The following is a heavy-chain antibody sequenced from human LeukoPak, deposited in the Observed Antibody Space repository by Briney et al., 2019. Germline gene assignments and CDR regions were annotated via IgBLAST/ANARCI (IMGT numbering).Heavy chain of an antibody. J-gene: IGHJ5*02. Sequence: ASVKVSCKASGYTFTSYNMHWVRQAPGQGLEWIGIINPSSGSSTYTQKFQGRVTMTRDTSINTAYMELSRLRSDDTAIYYCARGSSIVTSTIDWFDPWGQGALVTVSS. D-gene: IGHD6-6*01. CDR2: INPSSGSS. CDR3: ARGSSIVTSTIDWFDP. CDR1: GYTFTSYN. V-gene: IGHV1-46*01.